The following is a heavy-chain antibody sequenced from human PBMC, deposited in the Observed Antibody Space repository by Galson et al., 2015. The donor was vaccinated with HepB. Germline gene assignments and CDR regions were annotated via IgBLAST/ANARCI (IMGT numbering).Heavy chain of an antibody. D-gene: IGHD3-10*01. CDR1: GITFSRYA. CDR3: ARCSAIGNWAYHYYGMDV. V-gene: IGHV3-30*04. CDR2: ISNDGSNK. J-gene: IGHJ6*02. Sequence: SLRLSCAVSGITFSRYAMHWVRLAPGKGLEWVGFISNDGSNKYYADSVKGRFTISRDNFKVTLYLQMHRPRAEETAVYYCARCSAIGNWAYHYYGMDVWGQGTTVTVFS.